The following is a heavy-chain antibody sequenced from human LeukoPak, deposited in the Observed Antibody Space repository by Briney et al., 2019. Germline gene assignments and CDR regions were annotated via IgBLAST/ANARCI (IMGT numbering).Heavy chain of an antibody. CDR3: ARRYCSGGSCYQYFDY. CDR1: GFTLSSYS. J-gene: IGHJ4*02. Sequence: GGSLRLSCAASGFTLSSYSMNWVRQAPGAGLEWVANIKQDGSEKYYVDSVKGRCTISRDNAKNSLYLQMNSLRAEDTAVYYCARRYCSGGSCYQYFDYWGQGTLVTVSS. CDR2: IKQDGSEK. V-gene: IGHV3-7*04. D-gene: IGHD2-15*01.